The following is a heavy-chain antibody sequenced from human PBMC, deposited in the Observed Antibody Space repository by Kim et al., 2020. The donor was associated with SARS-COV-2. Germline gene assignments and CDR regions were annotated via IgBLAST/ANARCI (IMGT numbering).Heavy chain of an antibody. CDR3: ARGGTATGTTVGDY. CDR1: GFTFSSYS. V-gene: IGHV3-21*01. Sequence: GGSLRLSCVASGFTFSSYSLHWVRQAPGEGLEWVASISISNYVYYSDSVKGRFSIARDNAQNSLFLQMSSLRAEDTAVYYCARGGTATGTTVGDYRGQGNLVTVSS. D-gene: IGHD1-1*01. CDR2: ISISNYV. J-gene: IGHJ4*02.